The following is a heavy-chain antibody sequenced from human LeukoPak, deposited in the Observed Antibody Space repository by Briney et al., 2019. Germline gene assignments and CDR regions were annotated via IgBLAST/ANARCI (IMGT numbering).Heavy chain of an antibody. Sequence: GGSLRLSCAASGFTFSSYAMSWVRQAPGKGLEWVSAISGSGGSIYYADSVKGRFTISRDNSKNTLYLQMNSLRAEDTAVYYCAKDPGYCSGGSCYYFDYWGQGTLVTVSS. J-gene: IGHJ4*02. CDR3: AKDPGYCSGGSCYYFDY. V-gene: IGHV3-23*01. D-gene: IGHD2-15*01. CDR1: GFTFSSYA. CDR2: ISGSGGSI.